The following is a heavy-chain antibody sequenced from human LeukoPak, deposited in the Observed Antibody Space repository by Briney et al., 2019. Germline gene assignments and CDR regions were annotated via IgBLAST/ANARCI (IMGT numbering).Heavy chain of an antibody. D-gene: IGHD3-10*01. J-gene: IGHJ6*03. CDR1: GFIFSSYW. V-gene: IGHV3-74*01. CDR2: INSDGSST. CDR3: ASAPLVYYYYYMDV. Sequence: PGGSLRLSCAASGFIFSSYWMHWVRQAPGKGLVWVSRINSDGSSTSYADSVKGRFTISRDNAKNTLYLQMNSLRAEDTAVYYCASAPLVYYYYYMDVWGKGTTVTVSS.